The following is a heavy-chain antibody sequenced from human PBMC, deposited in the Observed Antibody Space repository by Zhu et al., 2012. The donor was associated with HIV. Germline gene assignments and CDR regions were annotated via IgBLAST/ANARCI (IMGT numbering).Heavy chain of an antibody. CDR2: IYYGGST. D-gene: IGHD6-19*01. V-gene: IGHV4-39*01. CDR1: GGTISSSSSF. CDR3: ANTRTSGWYSYAFHV. Sequence: QVQLHESGPGLVKPSETLSLTCTVSGGTISSSSSFWAWIRQTPGKGLEWIGSIYYGGSTHYNPSLKSRLTISVDTSKNQFSLKLSSVTAVDTALYYCANTRTSGWYSYAFHVWGQGTMVTVSS. J-gene: IGHJ3*01.